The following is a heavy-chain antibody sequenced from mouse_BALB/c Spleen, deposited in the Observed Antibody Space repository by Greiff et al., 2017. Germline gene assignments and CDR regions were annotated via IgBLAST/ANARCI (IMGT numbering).Heavy chain of an antibody. CDR1: EYEFPSHD. J-gene: IGHJ4*01. CDR2: INSDGGST. Sequence: EVKVVESGGGLVQPGESLKLSCESNEYEFPSHDMAWVRKTPEKRLELVAAINSDGGSTYYPDTMERRVIISRDNTKKTLYLQMSSLRSEDTALYYCARVEDYAMDYWGQGTSVTVSS. V-gene: IGHV5-2*01. CDR3: ARVEDYAMDY.